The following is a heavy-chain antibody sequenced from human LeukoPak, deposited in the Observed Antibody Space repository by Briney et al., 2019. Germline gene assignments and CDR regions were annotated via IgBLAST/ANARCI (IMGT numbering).Heavy chain of an antibody. CDR1: GGSISSYY. CDR2: IYTSGST. J-gene: IGHJ4*02. V-gene: IGHV4-4*07. CDR3: ARYQPREGGYVVG. Sequence: SETLSLTCTVSGGSISSYYWSWIRQPAGKGLEWVGRIYTSGSTNYNPSLKSRVTMSVDTSKNQFSLKLSSLNAADTAVYYCARYQPREGGYVVGWGQGTLVTVSS. D-gene: IGHD3-22*01.